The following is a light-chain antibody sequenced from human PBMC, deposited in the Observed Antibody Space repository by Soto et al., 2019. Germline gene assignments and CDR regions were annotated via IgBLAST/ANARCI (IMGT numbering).Light chain of an antibody. Sequence: EVVLTQSPGTLSLSPGERATLSCRASQSLSSTYLAWYQQKVGQSPRLLIYGASSRATGIPDRFSGSGSGTDFTLTISRLEPEDFAVYYFQQSGTSPPYTFGPGTKLDI. CDR1: QSLSSTY. CDR2: GAS. V-gene: IGKV3-20*01. CDR3: QQSGTSPPYT. J-gene: IGKJ2*01.